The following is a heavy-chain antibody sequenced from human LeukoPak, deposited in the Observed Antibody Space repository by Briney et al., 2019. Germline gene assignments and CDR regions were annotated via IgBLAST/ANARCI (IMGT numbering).Heavy chain of an antibody. D-gene: IGHD4-11*01. Sequence: ASVKVSCKASGYTFTSYYIHWVRQALGQGLEWMGIINPSGGSTNYAQKFQGRVTMTRDTSTSTVYMELSCLRSEDSAVYYCARWTTTYLDYWGQGTLVTVSS. J-gene: IGHJ4*02. CDR1: GYTFTSYY. CDR2: INPSGGST. CDR3: ARWTTTYLDY. V-gene: IGHV1-46*01.